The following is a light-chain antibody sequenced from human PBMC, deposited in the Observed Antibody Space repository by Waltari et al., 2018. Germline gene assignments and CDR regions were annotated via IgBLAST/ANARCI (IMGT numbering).Light chain of an antibody. V-gene: IGLV2-14*01. J-gene: IGLJ1*01. CDR2: DFS. CDR1: SSDVGGYNH. CDR3: SSYRTSSTFV. Sequence: QSALTQPASVSGSPGQSITISCTGTSSDVGGYNHVSWYQQTPGNAPKPLIYDFSKRPVGVSNRYSVSESGNTASLTISGLQAEDEAVYYCSSYRTSSTFVFGPGTKVTVL.